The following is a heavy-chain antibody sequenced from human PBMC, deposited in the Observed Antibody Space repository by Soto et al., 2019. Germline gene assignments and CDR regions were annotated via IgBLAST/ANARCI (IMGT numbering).Heavy chain of an antibody. CDR3: ARYRVVVPADDVAFDI. V-gene: IGHV3-23*01. CDR1: GFTFSSYA. CDR2: ISGSGGSA. Sequence: EVQLLESGGGLVQPGGSLRLSCAASGFTFSSYAMSWVRQAPGQGLEWVSVISGSGGSAYYADPVKGRFTISRENAKNTVYLQMKIVRAEHTAVYYGARYRVVVPADDVAFDILGQATIVTVSS. D-gene: IGHD2-2*01. J-gene: IGHJ3*02.